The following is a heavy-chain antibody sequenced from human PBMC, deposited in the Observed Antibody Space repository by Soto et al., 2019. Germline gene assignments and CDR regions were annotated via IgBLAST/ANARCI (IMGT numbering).Heavy chain of an antibody. Sequence: EVQLLESGGDLVPPGGSLRVSCAASGFMFSSHGMSWVRQAPGKGLEWVSSISSGGDLTYYADSVKGRFTVSRDNLKNTLSLQMDSLRAEDTATYYCAKIGQIGNWFFDYCGQGTLVTVSS. CDR1: GFMFSSHG. V-gene: IGHV3-23*01. CDR3: AKIGQIGNWFFDY. CDR2: ISSGGDLT. J-gene: IGHJ4*02. D-gene: IGHD1-1*01.